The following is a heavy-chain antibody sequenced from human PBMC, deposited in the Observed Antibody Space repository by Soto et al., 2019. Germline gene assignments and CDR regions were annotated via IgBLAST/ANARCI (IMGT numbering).Heavy chain of an antibody. CDR2: VNHSGGT. V-gene: IGHV4-34*01. J-gene: IGHJ6*02. D-gene: IGHD5-18*01. CDR3: ARESYTYGQKNYFYFGLDV. Sequence: SETLSLTCAASGGSFIGYCCIFIRHSAFKWLEWVGEVNHSGGTNYNPSLKSRVTISVDPSKNQFSLNLTSVTAADTAFYYCARESYTYGQKNYFYFGLDVWGQGTTVTVSS. CDR1: GGSFIGYC.